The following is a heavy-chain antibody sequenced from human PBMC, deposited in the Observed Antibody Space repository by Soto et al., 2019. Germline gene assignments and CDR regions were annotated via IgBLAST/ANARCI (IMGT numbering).Heavy chain of an antibody. CDR1: GGSFSGYY. Sequence: PSETLSLTCAVYGGSFSGYYWSWIRQPPGKGLEWIGEINHSGSTNYNPSLKSRVTISVDTSKNQFSLKLSSVTAADTAVYYCAAIAARPIVYTEYYFDYWGQGTLVTVSS. V-gene: IGHV4-34*01. J-gene: IGHJ4*02. CDR2: INHSGST. D-gene: IGHD6-6*01. CDR3: AAIAARPIVYTEYYFDY.